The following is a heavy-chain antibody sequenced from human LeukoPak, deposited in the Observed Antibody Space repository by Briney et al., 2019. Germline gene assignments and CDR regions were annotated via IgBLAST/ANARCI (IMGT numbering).Heavy chain of an antibody. D-gene: IGHD6-19*01. CDR2: IYYSGST. CDR1: GGSISSSSYY. V-gene: IGHV4-39*01. CDR3: ARARLYSSDVPGWFDP. J-gene: IGHJ5*02. Sequence: TSETLSLTCTVSGGSISSSSYYWGWIRQPPGKGLEWIGSIYYSGSTYYNPSLKSRVTISADTSNNQFSLKLRSVTAADTAVYYCARARLYSSDVPGWFDPWGRGILVTVSS.